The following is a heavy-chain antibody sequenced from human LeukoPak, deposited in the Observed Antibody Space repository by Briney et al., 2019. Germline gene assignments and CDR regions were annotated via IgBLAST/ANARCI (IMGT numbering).Heavy chain of an antibody. V-gene: IGHV3-48*02. CDR1: GFGFSTYS. D-gene: IGHD6-13*01. CDR2: ISGSSSTI. CDR3: ARDHYSRNDY. J-gene: IGHJ4*02. Sequence: GGSLRLSCTASGFGFSTYSMSWVRQAPGEGLEWLSYISGSSSTIYYADSVKGRFTISRDNAKNSLYLQMNSLRDEDTALYYCARDHYSRNDYWGQGTPVTVSS.